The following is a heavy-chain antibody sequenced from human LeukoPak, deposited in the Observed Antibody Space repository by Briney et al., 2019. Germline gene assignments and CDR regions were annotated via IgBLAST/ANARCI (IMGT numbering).Heavy chain of an antibody. CDR2: ISYDAENE. J-gene: IGHJ4*02. D-gene: IGHD2-8*01. Sequence: GGSLRLSCAASAFTFNSFSMHWVRLAPGKGLEWVAAISYDAENEFYADSVRGRFAISRDNSENTLHLQLDSLRAEDTGVFYCARGECPNGECYRWSGFYLDYWGQGSLVAVSS. V-gene: IGHV3-30*08. CDR3: ARGECPNGECYRWSGFYLDY. CDR1: AFTFNSFS.